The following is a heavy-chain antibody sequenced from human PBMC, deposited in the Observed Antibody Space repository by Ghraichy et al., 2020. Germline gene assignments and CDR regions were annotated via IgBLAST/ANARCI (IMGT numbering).Heavy chain of an antibody. V-gene: IGHV3-23*01. D-gene: IGHD2-15*01. CDR3: AKTYCSGGSGYSSRNAFDI. CDR1: GFTFSSYA. Sequence: GGSLRLSCAASGFTFSSYAMSWVRQAPGKGLEWVSAISGSGGSTYYADSVKGRFTISRDNSKNTLYLQMNSLRAEDTAVYYCAKTYCSGGSGYSSRNAFDIWGQGTMVTVSS. CDR2: ISGSGGST. J-gene: IGHJ3*02.